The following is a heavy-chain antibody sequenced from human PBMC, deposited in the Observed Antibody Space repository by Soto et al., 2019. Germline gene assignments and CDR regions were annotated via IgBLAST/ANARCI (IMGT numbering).Heavy chain of an antibody. D-gene: IGHD3-10*01. Sequence: PSETLSLTCVVSGGSISSSNWWSWVRQPPGKGLEWIGEIYHSGSTNYNPSLKSRVTISVDKSKNQFSLKLNSVTAADTAVYFCARAWFGELFWFDPWGQGTLVTVSS. J-gene: IGHJ5*02. V-gene: IGHV4-4*02. CDR2: IYHSGST. CDR1: GGSISSSNW. CDR3: ARAWFGELFWFDP.